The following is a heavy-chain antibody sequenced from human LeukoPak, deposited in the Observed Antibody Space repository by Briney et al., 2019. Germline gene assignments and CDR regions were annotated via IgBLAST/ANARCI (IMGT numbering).Heavy chain of an antibody. J-gene: IGHJ4*02. V-gene: IGHV1-69*05. CDR1: GGIFSSYA. CDR3: ARGQTIAVADY. CDR2: IIPIFGTA. D-gene: IGHD6-19*01. Sequence: SVKVSCKACGGIFSSYAISWVRQAPGQGLEWMGGIIPIFGTANYAQKFQGRVTITTDESTSTAYMELSSLRSEDTAVYYCARGQTIAVADYWGQGTLVTVSS.